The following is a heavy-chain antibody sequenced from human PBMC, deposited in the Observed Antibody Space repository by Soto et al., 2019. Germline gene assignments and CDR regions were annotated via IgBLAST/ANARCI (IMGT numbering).Heavy chain of an antibody. J-gene: IGHJ4*02. V-gene: IGHV3-23*01. CDR1: GFTFSSYA. Sequence: GGSLRLSCAASGFTFSSYALNWVRQAPGKGLEGVSGISGSGDATHYADSVKGRFTISRDNSKKTMYLHMNSLRDEDTALYYCARDGLDIVATIFYFSHCGQGTVVTVSS. CDR2: ISGSGDAT. D-gene: IGHD5-12*01. CDR3: ARDGLDIVATIFYFSH.